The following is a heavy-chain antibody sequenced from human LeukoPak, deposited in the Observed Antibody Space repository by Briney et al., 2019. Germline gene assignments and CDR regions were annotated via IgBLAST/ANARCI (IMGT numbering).Heavy chain of an antibody. J-gene: IGHJ3*02. CDR2: TYYDSKWYN. Sequence: PSQTLSLTCVISGDSVSNYAWNWVRQTPSGGLECLGRTYYDSKWYNHYAESVKSRISINPDTSKNQFSLQLNSVTPEGTAVYYCARGWARDGFNIWSQGTMVTVSS. D-gene: IGHD6-13*01. V-gene: IGHV6-1*01. CDR3: ARGWARDGFNI. CDR1: GDSVSNYA.